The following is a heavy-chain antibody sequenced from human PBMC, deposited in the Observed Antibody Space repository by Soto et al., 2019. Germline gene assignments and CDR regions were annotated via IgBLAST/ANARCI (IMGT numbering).Heavy chain of an antibody. D-gene: IGHD2-8*02. CDR3: ARDKITGLFDY. J-gene: IGHJ4*01. CDR2: IYYSGST. V-gene: IGHV4-30-4*01. Sequence: SETVALTCTVSGGSISSGDYYWGWIRQPPGKGLEWIGYIYYSGSTYYNPSLKSRVTISVDTSKNQFSLKLSSVTAADTAVYYCARDKITGLFDYWGQGTLVTVSS. CDR1: GGSISSGDYY.